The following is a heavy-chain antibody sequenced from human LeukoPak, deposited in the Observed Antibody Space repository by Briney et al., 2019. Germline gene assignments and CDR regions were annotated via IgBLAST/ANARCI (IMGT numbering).Heavy chain of an antibody. Sequence: GGSLRLSCAASGFTFSSYSMNWVRQAPGKGLEWVSSISSSSSYIYYADSVKGRFTISRDNAKNSLYLQMNSLRAEDTAVYYCARERDTDMVNFDYWGQGTLVTASS. V-gene: IGHV3-21*06. CDR2: ISSSSSYI. D-gene: IGHD5-18*01. CDR3: ARERDTDMVNFDY. CDR1: GFTFSSYS. J-gene: IGHJ4*02.